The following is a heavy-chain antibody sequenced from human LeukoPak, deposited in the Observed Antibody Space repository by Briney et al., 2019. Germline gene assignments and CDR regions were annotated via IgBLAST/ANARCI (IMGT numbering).Heavy chain of an antibody. CDR3: ARAYYCGGGSCKLEY. Sequence: GESLKISCLGSGDSFNSYWIAWVRQMPGKGLEWMGIIYLGDSATRYSPSFRGQITISADKSINTAYLRWSSLKASDTAMYYCARAYYCGGGSCKLEYWGQGTLVTVSS. J-gene: IGHJ4*02. D-gene: IGHD2-15*01. CDR2: IYLGDSAT. V-gene: IGHV5-51*01. CDR1: GDSFNSYW.